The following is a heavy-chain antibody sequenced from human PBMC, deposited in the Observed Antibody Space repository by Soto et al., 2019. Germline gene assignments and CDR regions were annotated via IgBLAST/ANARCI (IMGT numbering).Heavy chain of an antibody. CDR1: GFTFSSYA. CDR2: ISGSGGST. Sequence: GGSLRLSCAASGFTFSSYAMSWVRQAPGKGLEWVSAISGSGGSTYYADSVKGRFTIPRDNSKNTLYLQMNSLRAEDTAVYYCAREPNPYSGYKPNFLDYWGRGTLVAVAS. CDR3: AREPNPYSGYKPNFLDY. V-gene: IGHV3-23*01. D-gene: IGHD5-12*01. J-gene: IGHJ4*01.